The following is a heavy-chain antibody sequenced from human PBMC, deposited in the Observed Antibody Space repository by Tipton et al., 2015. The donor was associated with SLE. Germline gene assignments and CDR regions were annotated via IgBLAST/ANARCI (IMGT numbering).Heavy chain of an antibody. Sequence: TLSLTCTVSGASVSSYCWNWIRQSPGKGLEWVGCVCNSVNIHHSPSLKSRGTISVDTSKNQFSLELTSVTAADTATYYCARQRLRLLSPLDAWGQGTTVTVSS. CDR3: ARQRLRLLSPLDA. D-gene: IGHD3-10*01. J-gene: IGHJ6*02. CDR2: VCNSVNI. V-gene: IGHV4-59*08. CDR1: GASVSSYC.